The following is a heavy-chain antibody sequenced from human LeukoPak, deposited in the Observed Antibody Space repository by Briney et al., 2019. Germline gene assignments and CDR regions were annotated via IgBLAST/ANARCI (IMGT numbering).Heavy chain of an antibody. D-gene: IGHD2-21*02. J-gene: IGHJ5*02. CDR1: GYSISSGDY. CDR2: IYHSGST. V-gene: IGHV4-38-2*01. Sequence: SETLSLTCAVSGYSISSGDYWGWIRQPPGTGLEWIGSIYHSGSTHYNPSLKSRVTISVDTSKNQFSLKLSSVTAADTAVYYCARNTTEVVTAKWFDPWGQGTLVTVSS. CDR3: ARNTTEVVTAKWFDP.